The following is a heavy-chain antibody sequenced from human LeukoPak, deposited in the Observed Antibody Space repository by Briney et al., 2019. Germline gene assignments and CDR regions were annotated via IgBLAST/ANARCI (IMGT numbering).Heavy chain of an antibody. CDR3: AREAVVVVPAAMPYLNYYYYGMDV. Sequence: PGGSPRLSCAASGFTFSSYAMHWVRQAPGKGLEWVAVISYDGSNKYYADSVKGRFTISRDNSKNTLYLQMNSLRAEDTAVYYCAREAVVVVPAAMPYLNYYYYGMDVWGQGTTVTVSS. D-gene: IGHD2-2*01. J-gene: IGHJ6*02. CDR2: ISYDGSNK. V-gene: IGHV3-30-3*01. CDR1: GFTFSSYA.